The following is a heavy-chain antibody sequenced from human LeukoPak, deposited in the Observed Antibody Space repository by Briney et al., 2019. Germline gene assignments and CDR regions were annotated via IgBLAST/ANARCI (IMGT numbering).Heavy chain of an antibody. CDR1: GYTFSGYY. V-gene: IGHV1-2*02. CDR2: INANNGGT. D-gene: IGHD3-10*01. CDR3: ARDYGRGFDI. J-gene: IGHJ3*02. Sequence: ASVKVSCKASGYTFSGYYMHWVRQAPGQGLEWMGWINANNGGTNYAQKFQGRVTWTRDTSISTAYMEPGRLRSDDTAVYYCARDYGRGFDIWGQGTMVTVSS.